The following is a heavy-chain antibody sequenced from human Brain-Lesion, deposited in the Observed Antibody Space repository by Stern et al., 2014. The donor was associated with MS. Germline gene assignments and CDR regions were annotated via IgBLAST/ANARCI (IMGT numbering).Heavy chain of an antibody. CDR3: ARHMGEGLSIDY. Sequence: QLVQSGAEVKKPGESLRISCQGSGYSFTSDWISWVSQMPGKGLEWMGRIDPSESNTNYSPSFQGHVTISADKSINTAYLDWRSLKASDTAMYYCARHMGEGLSIDYWGQGTLVTVSS. CDR2: IDPSESNT. J-gene: IGHJ4*02. D-gene: IGHD3-16*01. CDR1: GYSFTSDW. V-gene: IGHV5-10-1*01.